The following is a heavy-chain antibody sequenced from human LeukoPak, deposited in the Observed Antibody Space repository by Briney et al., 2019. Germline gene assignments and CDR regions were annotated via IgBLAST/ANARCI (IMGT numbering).Heavy chain of an antibody. CDR2: IYSSGST. Sequence: SETLSLTCTVSGGSISSYYWSWIRQPAGKGLEWIGRIYSSGSTNYNPSLKSRVTMSVDTSKNQFSLRLSSVTAADTAVYYCARDDYNSSWYYESYYYYYYMDVWGKGTTVTVSS. CDR3: ARDDYNSSWYYESYYYYYYMDV. V-gene: IGHV4-4*07. J-gene: IGHJ6*03. CDR1: GGSISSYY. D-gene: IGHD6-13*01.